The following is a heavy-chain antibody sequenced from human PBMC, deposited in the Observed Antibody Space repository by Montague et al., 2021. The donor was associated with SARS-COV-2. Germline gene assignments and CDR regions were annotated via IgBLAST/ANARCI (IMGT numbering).Heavy chain of an antibody. J-gene: IGHJ4*02. CDR3: ARTAYSRPLPDY. Sequence: SETLSLTCTVSGGSISSYYWSWIRQPPGKGLERIGYIYYSGSANYNPSFKSRVTISVDTSKDQFSLRLSSVTAADTAVYYCARTAYSRPLPDYWGQGALVTVSS. CDR1: GGSISSYY. D-gene: IGHD1-26*01. V-gene: IGHV4-59*01. CDR2: IYYSGSA.